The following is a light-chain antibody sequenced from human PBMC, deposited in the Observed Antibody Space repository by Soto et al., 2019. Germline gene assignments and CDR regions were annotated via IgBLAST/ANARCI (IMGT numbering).Light chain of an antibody. CDR2: DVS. V-gene: IGLV2-14*01. J-gene: IGLJ1*01. CDR3: SSYTSSSSYV. CDR1: SSDGGTYNS. Sequence: QSALTQPAAVSGAPGQSSAIFCPGTSSDGGTYNSVSWYQQYPGKAPKLMIHDVSNRPSGVSDRFSGSKSGNTASLTISGLQSEDEADYYCSSYTSSSSYVFGSGTKVTVL.